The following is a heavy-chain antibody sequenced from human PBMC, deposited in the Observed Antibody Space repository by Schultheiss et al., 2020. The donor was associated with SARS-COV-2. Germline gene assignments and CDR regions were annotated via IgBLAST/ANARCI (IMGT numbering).Heavy chain of an antibody. Sequence: SQTLSLTCTVSGGSISSGGYYWSWIRQPPGKGLEWIGEINHSGRTNYNPSLKSRVTISVDTSKNQFSLKLSSVTAADTAVYYCARDGGTNGVRYWGQGTLVTVSS. CDR2: INHSGRT. CDR3: ARDGGTNGVRY. J-gene: IGHJ4*02. V-gene: IGHV4-61*08. CDR1: GGSISSGGYY. D-gene: IGHD2-8*01.